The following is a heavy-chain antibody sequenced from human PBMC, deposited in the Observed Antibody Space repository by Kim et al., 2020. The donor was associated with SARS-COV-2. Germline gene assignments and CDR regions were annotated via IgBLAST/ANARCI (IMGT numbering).Heavy chain of an antibody. V-gene: IGHV4-39*01. Sequence: SETLSLTCTVSGGAMNSTGSYWGWIRQPPGKGLEWIGTISFSGNTYYNPSLKSRLTISVDTSKSRFSLRLSSVTAADTAVYHCARHTRHSEWLCIDYWGQGALVTVSS. J-gene: IGHJ4*02. D-gene: IGHD5-12*01. CDR1: GGAMNSTGSY. CDR3: ARHTRHSEWLCIDY. CDR2: ISFSGNT.